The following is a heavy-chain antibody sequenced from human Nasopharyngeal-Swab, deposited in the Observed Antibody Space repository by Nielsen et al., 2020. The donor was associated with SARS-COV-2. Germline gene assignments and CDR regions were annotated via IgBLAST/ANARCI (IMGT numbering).Heavy chain of an antibody. V-gene: IGHV3-21*01. Sequence: GESLNIPCAASGFTFSSYSMNWVRQAPGKGLEWVSSISSSSSYIYYADSVKCRFTISRDNAKNSLYLQMNSLRAEDTAVYYCARVGRATNHYYYYMDVWGKGTTVTVSS. CDR1: GFTFSSYS. D-gene: IGHD1-26*01. CDR3: ARVGRATNHYYYYMDV. J-gene: IGHJ6*03. CDR2: ISSSSSYI.